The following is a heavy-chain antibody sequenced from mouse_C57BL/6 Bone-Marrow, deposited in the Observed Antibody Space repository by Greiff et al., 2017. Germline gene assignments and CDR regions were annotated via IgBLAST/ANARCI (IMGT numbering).Heavy chain of an antibody. CDR1: GFTFSSYG. V-gene: IGHV5-6*01. D-gene: IGHD2-2*01. CDR3: ARPMVNYAMDY. J-gene: IGHJ4*01. CDR2: ISSGGSYT. Sequence: EVQLVESGGDLVKPGGSLKLSCAASGFTFSSYGMSWVRQTPDKRLEWVATISSGGSYTYYPDSVKGRFTISRDNAKNTLYLQMSSLKSEDTAMHYCARPMVNYAMDYWGQGTSVTVSS.